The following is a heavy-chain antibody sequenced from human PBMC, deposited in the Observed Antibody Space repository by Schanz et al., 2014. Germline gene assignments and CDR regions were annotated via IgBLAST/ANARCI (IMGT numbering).Heavy chain of an antibody. D-gene: IGHD5-12*01. CDR1: GFTFDDYT. CDR2: VTWDGGYT. V-gene: IGHV3-43*01. Sequence: EVQLVESGGVVVQPGGSLRLSCAGSGFTFDDYTMHWVRQPPGKGLEWVSLVTWDGGYTYYADSVKGRFTISRDNSKNSLYLQMDSLRSEDTALYYCAKNRARGYESFLDSWGQGTLVTVSS. CDR3: AKNRARGYESFLDS. J-gene: IGHJ4*02.